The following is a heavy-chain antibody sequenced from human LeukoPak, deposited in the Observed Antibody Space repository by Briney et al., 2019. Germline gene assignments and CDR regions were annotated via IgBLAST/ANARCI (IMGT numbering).Heavy chain of an antibody. J-gene: IGHJ4*02. V-gene: IGHV7-4-1*02. CDR3: ARDRGIVHFDF. CDR1: GYTFTSHS. Sequence: ASVKVSCKASGYTFTSHSINWVRQAPGQGREWMGWINMNTGNPAYAQGFAGRFVFSLDTSASTAYMQIISLKAEDTAVYYCARDRGIVHFDFWGQGTLVTVSS. D-gene: IGHD3-16*02. CDR2: INMNTGNP.